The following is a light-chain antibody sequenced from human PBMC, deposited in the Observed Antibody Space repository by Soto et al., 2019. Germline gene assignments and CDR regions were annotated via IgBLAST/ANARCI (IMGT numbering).Light chain of an antibody. CDR1: QVINNY. CDR3: EHYFGAPWA. Sequence: DIQMTQSPSSLSASVGDRVTITCRASQVINNYLAWYQQKPGRVPQLLIYGASTLHSGVPSRFSGSGSGIDFTLTISSLQPEDVATYFCEHYFGAPWAFGQGTKV. J-gene: IGKJ1*01. V-gene: IGKV1-27*01. CDR2: GAS.